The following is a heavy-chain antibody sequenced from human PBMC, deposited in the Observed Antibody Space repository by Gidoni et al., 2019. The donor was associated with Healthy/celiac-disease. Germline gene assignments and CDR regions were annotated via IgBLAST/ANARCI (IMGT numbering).Heavy chain of an antibody. D-gene: IGHD3-3*02. CDR2: ISSSGSTI. CDR3: ARTLTDLASAYYYGMDV. J-gene: IGHJ6*02. CDR1: GFTVSSYE. V-gene: IGHV3-48*03. Sequence: EVQLVESGGGLVQPGGSLRLSCAASGFTVSSYEMNWVRQAPGKGLEWVSYISSSGSTIYYADSVKGRFTISRDNAKNSLYLQMNSLRAEDTAVYYCARTLTDLASAYYYGMDVWGQGTTVTVSS.